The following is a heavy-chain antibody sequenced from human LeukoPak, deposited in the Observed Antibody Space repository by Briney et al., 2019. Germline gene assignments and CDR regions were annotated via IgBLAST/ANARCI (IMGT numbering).Heavy chain of an antibody. CDR1: GFTFSSYS. CDR3: AKDKLSGLIWFGESNSLDS. D-gene: IGHD3-10*01. Sequence: GGSLRLSCAASGFTFSSYSMNWVRQAPGKGLEWVSYISSSGSTIYYADSVKGRFTISRDNSQNKLYLQLNSLRADDTAVYFCAKDKLSGLIWFGESNSLDSWGQGTLVTVSS. J-gene: IGHJ4*02. V-gene: IGHV3-48*01. CDR2: ISSSGSTI.